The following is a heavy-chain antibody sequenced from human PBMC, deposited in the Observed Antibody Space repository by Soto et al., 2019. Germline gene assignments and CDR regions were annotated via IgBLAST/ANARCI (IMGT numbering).Heavy chain of an antibody. D-gene: IGHD1-26*01. CDR2: ISAYNGNT. V-gene: IGHV1-18*01. CDR3: ARAGFSGSYYSYYGMDV. J-gene: IGHJ6*02. CDR1: GYTFTSYG. Sequence: QVQLVQSGAEVKKPGASVKVSCKASGYTFTSYGISWVRQAPGQGLEWMGWISAYNGNTNYAQKLQGRVTMTTDTSTSTAYMERRSLRSDDTAVYYCARAGFSGSYYSYYGMDVWGQGTTVTVSS.